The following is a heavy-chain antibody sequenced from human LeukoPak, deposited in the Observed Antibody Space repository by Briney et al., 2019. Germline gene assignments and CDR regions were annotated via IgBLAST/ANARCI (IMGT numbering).Heavy chain of an antibody. Sequence: SVKVSCKASGYTFTSYYMHWVRQAPGQGLEWMGIINPSGGSTSYAQKFQGRVTMTRDTSTSTVYMELSSLRSEDTAVYYCARDSSSQQQLVHYYYYYGMDVWGQGTTVTVSS. CDR1: GYTFTSYY. J-gene: IGHJ6*02. D-gene: IGHD6-13*01. CDR2: INPSGGST. V-gene: IGHV1-46*01. CDR3: ARDSSSQQQLVHYYYYYGMDV.